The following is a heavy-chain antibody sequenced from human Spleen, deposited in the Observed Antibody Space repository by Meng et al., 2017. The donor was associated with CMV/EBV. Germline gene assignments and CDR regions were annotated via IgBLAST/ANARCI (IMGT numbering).Heavy chain of an antibody. V-gene: IGHV1-2*02. CDR3: ARALQLSSPNYYESTTYYFDLDYFDY. CDR1: GYTFANYY. J-gene: IGHJ4*02. D-gene: IGHD3-22*01. CDR2: INPNSGDT. Sequence: ASVKVSCKASGYTFANYYISCVRQAPGQGLEWMGWINPNSGDTNYAQKFQGRVTMTRDTSFNTAYMELSSLRSDDTAVYYCARALQLSSPNYYESTTYYFDLDYFDYWGQGTLVTVSS.